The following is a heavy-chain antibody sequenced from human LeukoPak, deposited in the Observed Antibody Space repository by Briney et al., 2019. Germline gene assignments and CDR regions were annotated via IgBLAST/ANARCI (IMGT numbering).Heavy chain of an antibody. J-gene: IGHJ4*02. Sequence: GGSLRLSCSASGFSFSDYDMNWFRQDPGKGLEWLSSISGRSSHVYYGDSVKGRFSISRDNAMNSVFLQMNSLGVDDTAVYYCGRAFPPLRTASAGDLWGQGTLVTVSS. CDR1: GFSFSDYD. CDR2: ISGRSSHV. CDR3: GRAFPPLRTASAGDL. D-gene: IGHD3-16*01. V-gene: IGHV3-21*01.